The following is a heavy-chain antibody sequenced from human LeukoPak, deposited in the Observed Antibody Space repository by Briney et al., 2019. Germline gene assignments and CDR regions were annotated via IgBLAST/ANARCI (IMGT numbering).Heavy chain of an antibody. D-gene: IGHD6-19*01. CDR1: GGSISSGSYY. CDR2: IYYSGST. CDR3: ASTVRYSSGWYGYYFDY. J-gene: IGHJ4*02. V-gene: IGHV4-61*01. Sequence: KPSQTLSLTCTVSGGSISSGSYYWSWIRQPPGKGLEWIGYIYYSGSTNYNPSLKSRVTISVDTSKNQFSLKLSSVTAADTAVYYCASTVRYSSGWYGYYFDYWGQGTLVTVSS.